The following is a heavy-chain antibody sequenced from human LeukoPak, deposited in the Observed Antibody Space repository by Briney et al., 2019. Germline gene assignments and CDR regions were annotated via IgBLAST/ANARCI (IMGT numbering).Heavy chain of an antibody. CDR2: ISGSGGST. CDR1: GFTVSSNY. D-gene: IGHD3-22*01. V-gene: IGHV3-23*01. J-gene: IGHJ4*02. CDR3: AKEAMYYYDSSGYSHFDY. Sequence: GGSLRLSCAASGFTVSSNYMSWVRQAPGKGLEWVSAISGSGGSTYYADSVKGRFTISRDNSKNTLYLQMNSLRAEDTAVYYCAKEAMYYYDSSGYSHFDYWGQGTLVTVSS.